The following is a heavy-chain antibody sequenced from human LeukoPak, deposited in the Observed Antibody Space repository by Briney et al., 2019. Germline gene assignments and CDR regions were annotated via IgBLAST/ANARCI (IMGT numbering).Heavy chain of an antibody. J-gene: IGHJ4*02. Sequence: SETLSLTCTVSVGSISDYYWSWIRQPPGKGLEWIGYIYDGGSTNYNPSLKGRVTISVDTSKNQFSLKLISVTAADTAVYYCARRSGSLDYWGQGTLVTVSS. D-gene: IGHD1-26*01. CDR2: IYDGGST. CDR1: VGSISDYY. CDR3: ARRSGSLDY. V-gene: IGHV4-59*01.